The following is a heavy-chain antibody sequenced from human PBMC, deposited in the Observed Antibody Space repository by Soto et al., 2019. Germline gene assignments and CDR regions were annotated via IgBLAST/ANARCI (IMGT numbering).Heavy chain of an antibody. D-gene: IGHD1-26*01. CDR2: INPGGGST. V-gene: IGHV1-46*01. J-gene: IGHJ4*02. CDR3: ARDDSGFSGSHYIDYFNY. CDR1: GYTFTSYY. Sequence: ASVKVSCKASGYTFTSYYMHWVRQAPGQGLEWMGIINPGGGSTSYAQKFQGRVTMTRDTSAGTVYMQLSSLTSEDTAVYYCARDDSGFSGSHYIDYFNYWGQGALVTVSS.